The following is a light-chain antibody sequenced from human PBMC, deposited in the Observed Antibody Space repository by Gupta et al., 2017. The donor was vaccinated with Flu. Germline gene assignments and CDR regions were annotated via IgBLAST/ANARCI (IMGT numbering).Light chain of an antibody. CDR1: QSISSW. J-gene: IGKJ2*01. CDR3: QQYNSYSPYT. V-gene: IGKV1-5*03. Sequence: IQMPQSPSTLSASVGDRVTITCRASQSISSWLAWYQQKPGKAPKLLIYKASSLESGVPSRFSGSGCGTEFTLTISSRQPDDFATYYCQQYNSYSPYTFGQGTKMEIK. CDR2: KAS.